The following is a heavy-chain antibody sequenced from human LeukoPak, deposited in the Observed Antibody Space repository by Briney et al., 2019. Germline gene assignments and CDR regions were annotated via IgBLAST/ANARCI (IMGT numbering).Heavy chain of an antibody. CDR2: ISYDGSNK. Sequence: PGRSLRLSCAASGFTFSSYGMHWVRQAPGKGLEWVAVISYDGSNKYYADSVKGRFTISRDNSKNTLYLQMNSLRAEDTAVYYCAKEIGKRSLDYWGQGTLVTVSS. CDR1: GFTFSSYG. D-gene: IGHD3-10*01. V-gene: IGHV3-30*18. CDR3: AKEIGKRSLDY. J-gene: IGHJ4*02.